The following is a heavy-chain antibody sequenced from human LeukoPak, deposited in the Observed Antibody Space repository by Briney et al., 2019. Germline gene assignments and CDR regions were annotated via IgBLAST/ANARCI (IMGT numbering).Heavy chain of an antibody. CDR2: ISYDGSNK. J-gene: IGHJ4*02. Sequence: GRSLRLSCAASGFTFSSYAMHWVRQAPGEGLEWVAVISYDGSNKYYADSVKGRFTISRDNSKNTLYLQMNSLRAEDTAVYYCAREPATYYYDSSGYFAPSGYFDYWGQGTLVTVSS. D-gene: IGHD3-22*01. V-gene: IGHV3-30-3*01. CDR3: AREPATYYYDSSGYFAPSGYFDY. CDR1: GFTFSSYA.